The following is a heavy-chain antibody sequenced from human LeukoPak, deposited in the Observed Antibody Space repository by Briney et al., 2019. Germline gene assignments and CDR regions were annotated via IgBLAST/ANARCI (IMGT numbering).Heavy chain of an antibody. CDR3: ARAKTTVTTRYFDL. Sequence: GSLRLSCAASGFTFRSYWMSWIRQPPGKGLEWIGEINDSGNTNYNPSLKSRVTISVDTSKNQFSLNLSSVTAADTAVYYCARAKTTVTTRYFDLWGRGTLVTVSS. D-gene: IGHD4-17*01. V-gene: IGHV4-34*01. J-gene: IGHJ2*01. CDR2: INDSGNT. CDR1: GFTFRSYW.